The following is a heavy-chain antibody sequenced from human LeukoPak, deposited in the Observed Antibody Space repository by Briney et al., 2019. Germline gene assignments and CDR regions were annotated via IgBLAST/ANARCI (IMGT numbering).Heavy chain of an antibody. V-gene: IGHV3-9*01. J-gene: IGHJ4*02. D-gene: IGHD6-19*01. CDR1: GFTFDAYA. Sequence: PGRSLSLSCAASGFTFDAYAMNWVRQAPGKGLEWVSGISWNIGSIGYADSVKGRFTISIDNSKNSLYLQMNSLRAEDTAVYYCAKGSQQWLVGSPDYWGQGTLVTVSS. CDR2: ISWNIGSI. CDR3: AKGSQQWLVGSPDY.